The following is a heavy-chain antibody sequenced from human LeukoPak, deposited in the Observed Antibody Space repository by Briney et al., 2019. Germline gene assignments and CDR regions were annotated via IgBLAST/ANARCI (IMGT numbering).Heavy chain of an antibody. Sequence: SETLSLTCTVSGGSISSYYWSWIRQPAGKGLEWIGRIYTSGSTNYNPSLKSRVTISVDTSKNQFSLKLSSVTAADTAVYYCARFQRGRYDILTGYPDYWGQGTLVTVSS. J-gene: IGHJ4*02. V-gene: IGHV4-4*07. CDR2: IYTSGST. D-gene: IGHD3-9*01. CDR1: GGSISSYY. CDR3: ARFQRGRYDILTGYPDY.